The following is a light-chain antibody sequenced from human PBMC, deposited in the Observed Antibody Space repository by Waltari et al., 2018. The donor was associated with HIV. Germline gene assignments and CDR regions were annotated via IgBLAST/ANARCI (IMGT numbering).Light chain of an antibody. CDR3: SSYSPRTSVV. CDR1: TSAMSSLNF. J-gene: IGLJ3*02. CDR2: EVS. V-gene: IGLV2-14*01. Sequence: HSVLTQPASVSGSPGQSITISCSGPTSAMSSLNFLSWYQQYPGRAPRLIIFEVSSRPSGISDRFSGSKSGDTASLTISALRTEDEADYFCSSYSPRTSVVFGGGTKVTVL.